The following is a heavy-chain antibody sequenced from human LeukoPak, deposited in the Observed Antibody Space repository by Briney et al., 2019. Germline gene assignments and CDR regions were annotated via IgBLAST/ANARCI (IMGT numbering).Heavy chain of an antibody. CDR3: ARSPQGTATTANWLDP. J-gene: IGHJ5*02. V-gene: IGHV4-34*01. D-gene: IGHD4-17*01. CDR1: GGSFSNYY. Sequence: SETLSLTCAVYGGSFSNYYCTWIRQPPGKGLEWIGKINHSGSTNYNPSLKSRITVSLDTSKNQFSLNLISVTAADTAVYYCARSPQGTATTANWLDPWGQGTLVTVSS. CDR2: INHSGST.